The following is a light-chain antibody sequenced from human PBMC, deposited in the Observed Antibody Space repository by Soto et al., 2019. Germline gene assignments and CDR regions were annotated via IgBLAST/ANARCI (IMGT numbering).Light chain of an antibody. CDR1: QNIGNW. CDR3: QQYNDEPWT. Sequence: DIQMTQSPSTLSASVGDRVTITCRASQNIGNWLAWYQQQPGKTPDLLIYDASSLESGVPLRFSGSGSGTEFTLTIGSLQTDDSATYYCQQYNDEPWTFGQGTKVEIK. CDR2: DAS. J-gene: IGKJ1*01. V-gene: IGKV1-5*01.